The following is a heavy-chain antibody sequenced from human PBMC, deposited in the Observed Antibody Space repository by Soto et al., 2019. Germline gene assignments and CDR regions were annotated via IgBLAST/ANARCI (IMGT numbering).Heavy chain of an antibody. CDR3: ARDASGPFDY. CDR1: GFTVSDS. J-gene: IGHJ4*02. D-gene: IGHD6-19*01. V-gene: IGHV3-53*02. CDR2: IHSDGST. Sequence: EVQLVETGGGLIQPGGSLKLSCSVAGFTVSDSMSWVRQAPGKGLECVSFIHSDGSTHYTDSVRGRFTISRVNSKNTLYLQMDRLRVDDTSVYLCARDASGPFDYWGQGTLVTVAS.